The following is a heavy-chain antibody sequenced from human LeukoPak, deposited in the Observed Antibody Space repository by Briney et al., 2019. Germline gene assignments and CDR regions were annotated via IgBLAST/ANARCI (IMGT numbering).Heavy chain of an antibody. CDR3: ARDRRGPMDV. CDR1: GFTFSSYG. D-gene: IGHD6-6*01. V-gene: IGHV3-33*01. CDR2: IWYDGSNK. Sequence: GRSLRLSCAASGFTFSSYGMHWVRQAPGKGLEWVAVIWYDGSNKYYADSGKGRFTISRDNSKNTLCLQMSRRRAEDTAVYYCARDRRGPMDVWGQGTTVTVSS. J-gene: IGHJ6*02.